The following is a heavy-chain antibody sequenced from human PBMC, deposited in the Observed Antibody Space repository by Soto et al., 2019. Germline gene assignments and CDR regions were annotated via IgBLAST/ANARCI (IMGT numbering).Heavy chain of an antibody. CDR2: VSIGGST. D-gene: IGHD2-15*01. CDR1: GFTLTSYA. Sequence: GGSLRLSCAASGFTLTSYAMGWVRQGPGKGLEWVAVVSIGGSTHYADSVRGRFTISRDNSKNTLSLQMNSLTAEDTAVYFCAKRRGAGGHFDYWGQGAMVTVYS. V-gene: IGHV3-23*01. J-gene: IGHJ4*02. CDR3: AKRRGAGGHFDY.